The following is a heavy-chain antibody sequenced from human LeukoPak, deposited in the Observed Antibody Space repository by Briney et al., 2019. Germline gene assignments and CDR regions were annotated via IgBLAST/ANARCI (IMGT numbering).Heavy chain of an antibody. J-gene: IGHJ4*02. CDR3: ARDGAVAAKGGDFDY. CDR1: GGSISSSSYY. CDR2: IYYSGST. V-gene: IGHV4-39*07. D-gene: IGHD6-19*01. Sequence: PSETLSLTCTVSGGSISSSSYYWGWIRQPPGKGLEWIGSIYYSGSTYYNPSLKSRVTISVDTSKNQFSLKLSSVTAADTAVYYCARDGAVAAKGGDFDYWGQGTLVTVSS.